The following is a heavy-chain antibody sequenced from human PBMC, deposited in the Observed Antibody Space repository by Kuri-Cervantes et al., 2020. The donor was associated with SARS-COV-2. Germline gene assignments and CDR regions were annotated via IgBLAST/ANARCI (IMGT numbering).Heavy chain of an antibody. CDR2: IYYSGST. J-gene: IGHJ6*03. Sequence: SETLSLTCTVSGGSISIYYWSWIRQPPGKGLEWIGYIYYSGSTNYNPSLKSRVTISVDTSKNQFSLKLSSVTAEDTAVYYCGGAVGGYDANYYYYYMDVWGKGTTVTVSS. CDR3: GGAVGGYDANYYYYYMDV. V-gene: IGHV4-59*08. CDR1: GGSISIYY. D-gene: IGHD5-12*01.